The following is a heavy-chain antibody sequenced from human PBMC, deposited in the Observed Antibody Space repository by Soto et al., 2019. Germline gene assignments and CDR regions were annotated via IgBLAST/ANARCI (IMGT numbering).Heavy chain of an antibody. CDR1: GFTFRSYA. V-gene: IGHV3-30-3*01. D-gene: IGHD2-15*01. Sequence: GGSLRLSCAASGFTFRSYAMHWVRQAPGKGLEWVAIISYGEISKYYADSVKGRFTISRDNAKKSLYLQMSSLTAEDTAVYYCARDQGGGSCYSCYYFAMDVWGQGTTVTVSS. J-gene: IGHJ6*02. CDR2: ISYGEISK. CDR3: ARDQGGGSCYSCYYFAMDV.